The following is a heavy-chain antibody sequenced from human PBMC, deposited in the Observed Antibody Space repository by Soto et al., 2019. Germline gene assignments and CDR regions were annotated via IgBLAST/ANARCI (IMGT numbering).Heavy chain of an antibody. Sequence: PGGSLRLACAASGFTFSIYVMGWVRQTPGKGLEWVSLISGSGDSSYYADSVKGRFTISRDNSKNTLYLQMNSLRAEDTALYYCAKANYDSSGFYFDYWGQGTLVTVSS. CDR3: AKANYDSSGFYFDY. CDR1: GFTFSIYV. D-gene: IGHD3-22*01. CDR2: ISGSGDSS. V-gene: IGHV3-23*01. J-gene: IGHJ4*02.